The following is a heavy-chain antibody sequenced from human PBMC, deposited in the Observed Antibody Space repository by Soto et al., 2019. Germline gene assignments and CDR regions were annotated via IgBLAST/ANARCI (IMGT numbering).Heavy chain of an antibody. CDR2: INHSGST. V-gene: IGHV4-34*01. Sequence: QVQLQQWGAGLLKPSETLSLTCAVYGGSFSGYYWSWIRQPPGKGLEWIGEINHSGSTNYNPSLRSRVTISVDTSRNQFSLRPSSVTAADTAVSYCPRDPYYYDSSGYYERGDYWGQGNLVTVSS. CDR3: PRDPYYYDSSGYYERGDY. J-gene: IGHJ4*02. CDR1: GGSFSGYY. D-gene: IGHD3-22*01.